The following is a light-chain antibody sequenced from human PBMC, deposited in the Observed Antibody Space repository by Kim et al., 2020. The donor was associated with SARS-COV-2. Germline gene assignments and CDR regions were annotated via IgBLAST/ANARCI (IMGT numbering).Light chain of an antibody. CDR1: QSISTW. V-gene: IGKV1-5*01. CDR3: QQYNLYSA. CDR2: DAS. Sequence: SASVGDRVTITCRASQSISTWLAWYQQKPGKAPKLLIYDASTLESGVPSRFSGSGSGTDFTLTISGLQPDDFATYYCQQYNLYSAFGQGTKVDIK. J-gene: IGKJ1*01.